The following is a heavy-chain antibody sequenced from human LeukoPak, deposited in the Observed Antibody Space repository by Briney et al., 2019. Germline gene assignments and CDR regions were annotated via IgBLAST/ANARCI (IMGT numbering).Heavy chain of an antibody. CDR2: ISDSGNTI. V-gene: IGHV3-11*04. J-gene: IGHJ6*03. D-gene: IGHD3-16*01. Sequence: SGVSLRLSCTASGFTLSDHYVTWNRQAPGKGLEWVSFISDSGNTIYYADSVKGRFTVSRDNARSSFHLQLNRVRGEDTAVYFCARGHDYVWGSPMDVWGTGSPVTVSS. CDR1: GFTLSDHY. CDR3: ARGHDYVWGSPMDV.